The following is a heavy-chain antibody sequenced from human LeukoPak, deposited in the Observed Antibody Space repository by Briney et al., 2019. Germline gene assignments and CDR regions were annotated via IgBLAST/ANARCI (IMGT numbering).Heavy chain of an antibody. J-gene: IGHJ4*02. CDR3: TRDRSGGTYHYDSSGYSL. Sequence: GGSLRLSCAASGFSFSSYWMHWVRQAPGKGLEWVSYISGGGDTIYYADSVRGRFTISRDNAKNSLYLLMNSLTAEDTAVYYCTRDRSGGTYHYDSSGYSLWGQGTLVTVSS. V-gene: IGHV3-48*04. D-gene: IGHD3-22*01. CDR2: ISGGGDTI. CDR1: GFSFSSYW.